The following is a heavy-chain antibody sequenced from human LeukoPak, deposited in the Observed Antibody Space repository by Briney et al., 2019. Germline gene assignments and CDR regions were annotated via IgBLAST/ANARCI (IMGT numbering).Heavy chain of an antibody. CDR2: IYYSGST. V-gene: IGHV4-59*01. Sequence: PSETLSLTCTVSGGSISSYYWSWIRQPPGKGLEWIGYIYYSGSTNYNPSLKSRVTISVDTSKNQFSLTLSSVTAADTAVYYCARRGSYYYYYMDVWGKGTTVTVSS. CDR3: ARRGSYYYYYMDV. CDR1: GGSISSYY. J-gene: IGHJ6*03.